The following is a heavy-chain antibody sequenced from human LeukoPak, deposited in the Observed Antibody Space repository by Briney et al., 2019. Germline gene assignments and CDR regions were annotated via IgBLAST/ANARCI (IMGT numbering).Heavy chain of an antibody. Sequence: PGRSLRLSCAASGFTFSSYAMHWVRQAPGKGLEWVAVISYDGSNKYYADSVKGRFTISRDNSKNTLYLQMNSLRAEDTAVYYCARAARTVGATPRDYWGQGTLVTVSS. CDR1: GFTFSSYA. CDR3: ARAARTVGATPRDY. D-gene: IGHD1-26*01. CDR2: ISYDGSNK. V-gene: IGHV3-30-3*01. J-gene: IGHJ4*02.